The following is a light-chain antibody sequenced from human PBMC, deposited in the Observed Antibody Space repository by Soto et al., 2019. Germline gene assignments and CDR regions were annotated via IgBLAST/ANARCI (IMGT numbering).Light chain of an antibody. V-gene: IGKV1-5*03. Sequence: DIQMTQSPSTLPASVGDRVTITCRASQSISSWLAWYQQKPGKAPKLLIYKASSLESGVPSRFSGSGSGTEFTLTISSLQPDDFATYYCQQYNSYSPQTFGQGTKVDIK. CDR3: QQYNSYSPQT. CDR2: KAS. CDR1: QSISSW. J-gene: IGKJ1*01.